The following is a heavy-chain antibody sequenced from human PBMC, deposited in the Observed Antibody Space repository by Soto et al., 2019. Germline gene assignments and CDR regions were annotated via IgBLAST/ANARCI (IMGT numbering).Heavy chain of an antibody. J-gene: IGHJ6*02. V-gene: IGHV4-39*02. D-gene: IGHD3-10*01. Sequence: QLQLQESGPGLVKPSETLSLTCSVSGGSISSSSYYWGWIRQPPGKGLEWIGSIYYSGSTYYNPSLKSRVTISVDTSKNQFSLKLSSVTAADTAVYYCAKDRGYGMDVWGQGTTVTVSS. CDR2: IYYSGST. CDR1: GGSISSSSYY. CDR3: AKDRGYGMDV.